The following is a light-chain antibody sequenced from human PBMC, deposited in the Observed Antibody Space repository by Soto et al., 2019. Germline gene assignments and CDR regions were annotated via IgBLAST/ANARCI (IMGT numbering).Light chain of an antibody. J-gene: IGLJ2*01. CDR2: EVS. CDR1: SSDVGSYNL. CDR3: CSYAGSSTFLV. V-gene: IGLV2-23*02. Sequence: QSALTQPASVSGSPGQSITISCTGTSSDVGSYNLVSWYQQHPGKAPKLMIYEVSKRPSGVSNRFSGSKAGNTASLTISGLQGEDEADYYCCSYAGSSTFLVFGGGTKLTVL.